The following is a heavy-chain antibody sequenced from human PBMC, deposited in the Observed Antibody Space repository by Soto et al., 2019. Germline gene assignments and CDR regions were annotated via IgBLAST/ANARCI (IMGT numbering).Heavy chain of an antibody. V-gene: IGHV4-59*01. CDR1: GGSISSYY. D-gene: IGHD4-17*01. Sequence: PSETLSLTCTVSGGSISSYYWSWIRQPPGKGLEWIGYIYYSGSTNYNPSLKSRVTISVDTSKNQFSLKLSSVTAADTAVYYCARAGGDYGDLSYYFDYWGQGTLVTVSS. CDR2: IYYSGST. CDR3: ARAGGDYGDLSYYFDY. J-gene: IGHJ4*02.